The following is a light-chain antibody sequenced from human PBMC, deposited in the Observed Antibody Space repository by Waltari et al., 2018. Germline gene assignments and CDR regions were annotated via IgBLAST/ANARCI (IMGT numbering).Light chain of an antibody. CDR3: MQATHWPWT. CDR1: QSLVHSEGVTY. V-gene: IGKV2-30*02. Sequence: DVVMTQSPLFLPVTLGQPASISCRSSQSLVHSEGVTYLNWFQQRPGQSPRRLLYRVSDRDAGVPDRFSGSGSGTDFTLKISRVKAEDVGLYYCMQATHWPWTFGQGTEVEIK. J-gene: IGKJ1*01. CDR2: RVS.